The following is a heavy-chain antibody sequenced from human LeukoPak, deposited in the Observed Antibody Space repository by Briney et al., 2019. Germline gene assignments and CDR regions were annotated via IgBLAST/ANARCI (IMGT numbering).Heavy chain of an antibody. CDR2: ISFIGST. CDR1: GGSVYSGSYC. D-gene: IGHD6-19*01. J-gene: IGHJ4*02. V-gene: IGHV4-61*01. Sequence: SETLSLTCTVSGGSVYSGSYCWSWIGQPPGKRLEWIGYISFIGSTNYNPSLKSRVTILVDTSKNQFSLKLSSVTAADTAVYYCARGGPRLVSTVGYWGQGTLVSVSS. CDR3: ARGGPRLVSTVGY.